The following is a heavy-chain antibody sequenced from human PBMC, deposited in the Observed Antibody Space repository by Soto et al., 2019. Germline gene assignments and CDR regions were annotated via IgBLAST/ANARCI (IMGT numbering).Heavy chain of an antibody. D-gene: IGHD4-17*01. CDR1: GETFSGYC. Sequence: SDSLSLTCAVYGETFSGYCWSWSRQPPGKGLEWIGEMNDSGSTNSSPSLKSRVTISVDTSKNQFSLKLSSVTAADTAVYYCASARIATTVTSRSYFDYWGQGTLVTVSS. CDR3: ASARIATTVTSRSYFDY. CDR2: MNDSGST. J-gene: IGHJ4*02. V-gene: IGHV4-34*01.